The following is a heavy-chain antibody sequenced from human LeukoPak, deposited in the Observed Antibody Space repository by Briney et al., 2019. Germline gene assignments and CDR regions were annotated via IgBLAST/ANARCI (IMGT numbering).Heavy chain of an antibody. Sequence: SETPSLTCTVSGGSISSYYWSWIRQPPGKGLEWIGYIYYSGSTNYNPSLKNRVTISLDTSKSQFSLRLTSVTAADTAVYYCASLGGLGSWNFGYWGQGTLVTVPS. D-gene: IGHD3-10*01. CDR3: ASLGGLGSWNFGY. CDR1: GGSISSYY. V-gene: IGHV4-59*01. CDR2: IYYSGST. J-gene: IGHJ4*02.